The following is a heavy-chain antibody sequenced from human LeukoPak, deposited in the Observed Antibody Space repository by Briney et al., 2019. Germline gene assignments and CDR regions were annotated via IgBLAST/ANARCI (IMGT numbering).Heavy chain of an antibody. CDR1: GGSFRGYY. Sequence: SETLSLTCAVYGGSFRGYYWSWIRQPPGKGLEWIGEINHSGSTNYNPSLKSRVTISVDTSKNQFSLKLSSVTAADTAVYYCARAFIVVVPAATRRGVFDYWGQGTLVTVSS. CDR2: INHSGST. CDR3: ARAFIVVVPAATRRGVFDY. D-gene: IGHD2-2*01. J-gene: IGHJ4*02. V-gene: IGHV4-34*01.